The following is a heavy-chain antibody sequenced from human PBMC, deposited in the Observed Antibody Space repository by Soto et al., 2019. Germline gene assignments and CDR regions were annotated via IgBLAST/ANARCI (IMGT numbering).Heavy chain of an antibody. V-gene: IGHV4-34*01. D-gene: IGHD2-2*01. Sequence: QVQLQQLGAGLLKPSETLSLTCAVYGGSFSGYYWCWIRQPHGKGLVWIGEINPSGSTNYNPSLNSPGTISVDTSKNQFSLKLRSVTAADTAVYYCAREVPAAVPIDYYYYMDVWGKGTTVTVSS. CDR1: GGSFSGYY. CDR3: AREVPAAVPIDYYYYMDV. CDR2: INPSGST. J-gene: IGHJ6*03.